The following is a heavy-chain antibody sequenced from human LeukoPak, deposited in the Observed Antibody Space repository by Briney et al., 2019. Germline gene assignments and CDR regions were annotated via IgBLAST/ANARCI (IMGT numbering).Heavy chain of an antibody. CDR3: ATANPGIAVAGTFDY. V-gene: IGHV1-24*01. Sequence: GASVKVSCKVSGYTLTELSMHWVQQAPGKGLEWMGGFDPEDGETIYAQKFQGRVTMTEDTSTDTAYMELSSLRSEDTAVYYCATANPGIAVAGTFDYWGQGTLVTVSS. J-gene: IGHJ4*02. D-gene: IGHD6-19*01. CDR2: FDPEDGET. CDR1: GYTLTELS.